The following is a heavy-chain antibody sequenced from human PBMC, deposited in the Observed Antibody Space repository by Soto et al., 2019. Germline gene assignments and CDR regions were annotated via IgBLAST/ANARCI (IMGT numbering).Heavy chain of an antibody. CDR2: INPNSGGT. V-gene: IGHV1-2*02. J-gene: IGHJ4*02. D-gene: IGHD3-22*01. CDR1: GYTFTGYY. Sequence: GASVKVSCKASGYTFTGYYMHWVRQAPGQGLEWMGWINPNSGGTNYAQKLQGRVTMTTDTSTSTAYMELRSLRSDDTAVYYCARQDSSGYYYYFDYGGQGTLVTVSS. CDR3: ARQDSSGYYYYFDY.